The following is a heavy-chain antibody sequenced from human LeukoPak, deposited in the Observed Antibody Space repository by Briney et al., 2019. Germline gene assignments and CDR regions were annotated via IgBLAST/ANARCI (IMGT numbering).Heavy chain of an antibody. Sequence: SETLSLTCTVSGGSISSYYWSWIRQPPGKGLEGIGYIYYSGSTNYNPSLKSRATISVDTSKNQFSLKLSSVTAADTAVYYCARDRPYGIAARYYNWFDPWGQGTLVTVSS. CDR1: GGSISSYY. J-gene: IGHJ5*02. D-gene: IGHD6-6*01. CDR3: ARDRPYGIAARYYNWFDP. V-gene: IGHV4-59*01. CDR2: IYYSGST.